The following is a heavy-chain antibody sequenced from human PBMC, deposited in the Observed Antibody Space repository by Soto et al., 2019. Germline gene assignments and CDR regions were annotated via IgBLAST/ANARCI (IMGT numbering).Heavy chain of an antibody. J-gene: IGHJ4*02. Sequence: GGSLRLSCAASGFTFDDYAMHWVRQAPGKGLEWVSGISWNSGSIGYADSVKGRFTISRDNAKNSLYLQMNSLRAEDTALYYCAKSAGYCTNGVCYGTLLDYWGQGTLVTVSS. CDR3: AKSAGYCTNGVCYGTLLDY. CDR2: ISWNSGSI. D-gene: IGHD2-8*01. V-gene: IGHV3-9*01. CDR1: GFTFDDYA.